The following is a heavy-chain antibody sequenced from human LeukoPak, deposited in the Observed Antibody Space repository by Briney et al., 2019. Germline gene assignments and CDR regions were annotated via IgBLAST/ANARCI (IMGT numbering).Heavy chain of an antibody. CDR2: ISYDGSNK. CDR3: AKDPYSSGWYGYFQH. V-gene: IGHV3-30*18. Sequence: GGSLRLSCAASGFTVSSYGMHWVRQAPGKGLEWVAVISYDGSNKYYADSVKGRFTISRDNSKNTLYPQMNSLRAEDTAVYYCAKDPYSSGWYGYFQHWGQGTLVTVSS. D-gene: IGHD6-19*01. J-gene: IGHJ1*01. CDR1: GFTVSSYG.